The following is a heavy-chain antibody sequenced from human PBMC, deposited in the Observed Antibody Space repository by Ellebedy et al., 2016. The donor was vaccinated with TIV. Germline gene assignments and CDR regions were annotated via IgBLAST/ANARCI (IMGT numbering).Heavy chain of an antibody. CDR1: GGTFSSYS. CDR3: ARPMYGSPNYGMDV. CDR2: IIPILGIA. V-gene: IGHV1-69*02. Sequence: SVKVSCXASGGTFSSYSISWVRQAPGQGLEWMGRIIPILGIANYAQKFQGRVTITADKSTSTAYMELSSLRSEDTAVYYCARPMYGSPNYGMDVWGQGTTVTVSS. J-gene: IGHJ6*02. D-gene: IGHD2-15*01.